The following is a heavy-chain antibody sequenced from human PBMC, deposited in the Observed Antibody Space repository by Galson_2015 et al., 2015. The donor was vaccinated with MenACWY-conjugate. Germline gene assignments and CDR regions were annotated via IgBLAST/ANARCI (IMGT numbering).Heavy chain of an antibody. J-gene: IGHJ4*02. CDR3: AREFSY. V-gene: IGHV6-1*01. CDR2: TYYRSKWFN. CDR1: GDSVSSQSVA. D-gene: IGHD2/OR15-2a*01. Sequence: CAISGDSVSSQSVAWNWIRQSPSRGLEWLGRTYYRSKWFNDYAMSVKSRITISSDTSKNQFSLQLSSVTAADTAVYYCAREFSYWGQGTLVTVSS.